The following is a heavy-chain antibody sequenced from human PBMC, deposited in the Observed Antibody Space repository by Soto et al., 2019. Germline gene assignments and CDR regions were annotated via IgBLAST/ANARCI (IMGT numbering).Heavy chain of an antibody. J-gene: IGHJ6*02. CDR1: GFTFSSYD. D-gene: IGHD3-10*01. Sequence: EVQLVESGGGLVQPGGSLRLSCAASGFTFSSYDMHWVRQATGKGLEWVSVIGTAGDTYYPGSVKGRFTISRENAKNSLYLLMNSLRAGDTAVYYCARGGYGSGREIYYGMDVWGQGTTVTVSS. CDR2: IGTAGDT. CDR3: ARGGYGSGREIYYGMDV. V-gene: IGHV3-13*01.